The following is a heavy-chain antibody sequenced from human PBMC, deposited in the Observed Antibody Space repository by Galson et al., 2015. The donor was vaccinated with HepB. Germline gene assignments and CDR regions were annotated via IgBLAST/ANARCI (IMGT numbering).Heavy chain of an antibody. CDR1: GYIFNNYF. CDR3: AGNEDYYENSGYFQL. J-gene: IGHJ4*02. D-gene: IGHD3-22*01. V-gene: IGHV1-18*04. Sequence: SVKVSCKASGYIFNNYFISWLRQAPGQGLEWLGWVSARNGNTDYAQNLQGRVTMTTDTTTSTVYLELRSLTSDDTAVYYCAGNEDYYENSGYFQLWGQGTLVTVSS. CDR2: VSARNGNT.